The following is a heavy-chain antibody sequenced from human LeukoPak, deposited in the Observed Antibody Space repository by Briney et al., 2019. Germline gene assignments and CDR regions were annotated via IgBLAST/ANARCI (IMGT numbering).Heavy chain of an antibody. J-gene: IGHJ2*01. CDR1: GFTFSSYG. D-gene: IGHD3-22*01. V-gene: IGHV3-30*02. CDR2: IRYDGSNK. CDR3: ATPYYYDSSGPWYFDL. Sequence: GGSLRLSCAASGFTFSSYGMHWVRQAPGKGLEWVAFIRYDGSNKYYADSVKGRFTISRDNSKNTLYLQMNSLRAEDTAVYYCATPYYYDSSGPWYFDLWGRGTLVTVSS.